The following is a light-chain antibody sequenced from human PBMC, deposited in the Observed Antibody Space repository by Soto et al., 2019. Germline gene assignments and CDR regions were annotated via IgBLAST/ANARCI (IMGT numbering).Light chain of an antibody. CDR3: HQYGSSPQA. Sequence: TQDTGTLSLSPGDRATLSCRASQSVSSNSLAWYQQKPGQAPRLLIYGASSRATGVPDRFGASGSGTDFTLTISRLEPEDFAVYFCHQYGSSPQAFGGGTKV. CDR1: QSVSSNS. CDR2: GAS. V-gene: IGKV3-20*01. J-gene: IGKJ4*01.